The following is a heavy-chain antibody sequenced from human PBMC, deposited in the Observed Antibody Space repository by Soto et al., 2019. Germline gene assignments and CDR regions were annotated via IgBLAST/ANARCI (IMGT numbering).Heavy chain of an antibody. CDR2: ISPMFGAA. J-gene: IGHJ4*02. CDR3: AREVQVHTPSFVY. D-gene: IGHD3-10*01. V-gene: IGHV1-69*19. Sequence: QVQLVQSGAEMKKPGSSVKVSCHSSGGTFNTYAMNWLRQAPGQGPEWMGDISPMFGAANYAPKFQGRVTITANESTGTSYMQLSILTSEDTALYFCAREVQVHTPSFVYWGQGTLVTVSS. CDR1: GGTFNTYA.